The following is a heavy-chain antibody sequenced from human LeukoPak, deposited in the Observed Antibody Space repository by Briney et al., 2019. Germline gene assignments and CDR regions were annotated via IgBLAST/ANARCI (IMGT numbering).Heavy chain of an antibody. D-gene: IGHD2-2*01. CDR1: GFTFSSYA. Sequence: GGSLRLSCAASGFTFSSYAMSWVRQAPGRGLEWVSAISGSGGSTYYADSVKGRFTISRDNSKNTLYLQMNSLRAEDTAIYYCVRRGLVPAFDIWGQGTMVTVAS. V-gene: IGHV3-23*01. CDR3: VRRGLVPAFDI. J-gene: IGHJ3*02. CDR2: ISGSGGST.